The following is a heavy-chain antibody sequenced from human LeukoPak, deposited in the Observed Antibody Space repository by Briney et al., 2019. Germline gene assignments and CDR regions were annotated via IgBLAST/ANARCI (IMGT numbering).Heavy chain of an antibody. V-gene: IGHV4-39*01. D-gene: IGHD2-2*02. J-gene: IGHJ2*01. CDR1: GGSISSSSYY. CDR2: IYYSGST. CDR3: ARRYCSSTSCYTSWYFDL. Sequence: SETLSLTCTVSGGSISSSSYYWGWIRQPPGKGLEWIGSIYYSGSTYYNPSLKSRVTISVDTSKNQFSLKLSSVTAADTAVYYCARRYCSSTSCYTSWYFDLWGRGTLVTVSS.